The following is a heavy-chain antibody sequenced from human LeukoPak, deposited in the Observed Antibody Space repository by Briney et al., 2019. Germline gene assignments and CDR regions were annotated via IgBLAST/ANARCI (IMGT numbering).Heavy chain of an antibody. J-gene: IGHJ6*03. D-gene: IGHD4/OR15-4a*01. CDR3: ARHAQVPSYYYYYYMDV. CDR2: IYYSGST. Sequence: SETLSLTCTVPGGSISSYYWSWIRQPPGKGLEWIGYIYYSGSTNYNPSLKSRVTISVDTSKNQFSLKLSSVTAADTAVYYCARHAQVPSYYYYYYMDVWGKGTTVTVSS. V-gene: IGHV4-59*08. CDR1: GGSISSYY.